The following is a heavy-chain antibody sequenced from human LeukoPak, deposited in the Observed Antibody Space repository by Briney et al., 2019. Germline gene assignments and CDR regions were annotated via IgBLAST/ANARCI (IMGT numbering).Heavy chain of an antibody. Sequence: GRSLRLSCAASGFTFSNAWVSWVRQAPGKGLGWVGRIKSKTDGGTTDYAAPVKGRFTISRVDSKDMLYLQMNSLKTEDTAVYYCTTERHERYCNGGSCTRQGYFDYWGQGTLVTVSS. CDR1: GFTFSNAW. CDR3: TTERHERYCNGGSCTRQGYFDY. V-gene: IGHV3-15*01. CDR2: IKSKTDGGTT. J-gene: IGHJ4*02. D-gene: IGHD2-15*01.